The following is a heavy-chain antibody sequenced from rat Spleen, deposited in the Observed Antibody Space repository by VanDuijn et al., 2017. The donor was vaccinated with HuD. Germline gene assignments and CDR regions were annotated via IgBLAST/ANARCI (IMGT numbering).Heavy chain of an antibody. CDR3: ARRAYSRGGYYWYFDF. J-gene: IGHJ1*01. V-gene: IGHV5-25*01. CDR2: IRTGGGNT. CDR1: GFTFSNYY. D-gene: IGHD3-5*01. Sequence: EVQLVESGGGLVQPGRSMKLSCAASGFTFSNYYMAWVRQAPTKGLEWVASIRTGGGNTYYRDSVKGRFTISRDNAKSTLYLQMDSLRSEDTATYYCARRAYSRGGYYWYFDFWGPGTMVTVSS.